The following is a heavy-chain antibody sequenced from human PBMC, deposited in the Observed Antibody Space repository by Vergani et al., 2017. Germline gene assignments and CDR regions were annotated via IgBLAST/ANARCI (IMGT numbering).Heavy chain of an antibody. J-gene: IGHJ6*03. D-gene: IGHD1-7*01. V-gene: IGHV2-5*04. Sequence: QITLKESGPTLVKPTQTLTLTCTFSGFSLNTRGVSVAWLRQPPGKALVWLALIYWNDDQHYSPSLNNRVTITKDTSKNQVVLTMTNMDYVDTGTYYCFYRKTECGTTGCFYPFYYYYYMDVWGKGTTVTVSS. CDR3: FYRKTECGTTGCFYPFYYYYYMDV. CDR2: IYWNDDQ. CDR1: GFSLNTRGVS.